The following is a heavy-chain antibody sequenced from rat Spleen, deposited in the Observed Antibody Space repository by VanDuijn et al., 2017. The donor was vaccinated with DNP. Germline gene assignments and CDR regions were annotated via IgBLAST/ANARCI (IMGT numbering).Heavy chain of an antibody. CDR3: ARLPITTVADY. Sequence: EVQLVESGGGLVQPGNSLKLSCAASGFTFSDYAMAWVRQSLKKGLEWVAVIIYDGSNTHYRDSVKGRFTISRENAESTLYLQMDSLRSEDTATYYCARLPITTVADYWGQGVMVTVSS. V-gene: IGHV5-17*01. CDR1: GFTFSDYA. CDR2: IIYDGSNT. D-gene: IGHD1-1*01. J-gene: IGHJ2*01.